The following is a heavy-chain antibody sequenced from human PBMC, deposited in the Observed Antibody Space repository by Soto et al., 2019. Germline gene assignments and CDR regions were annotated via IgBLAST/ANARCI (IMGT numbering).Heavy chain of an antibody. Sequence: GGSLRLSCAASGFTFSSYSMNWVRQAPGKGLEWVSSISSSSSYIYYGDSVKGRFTISRDNAKNSLYLQMNSLRAEDTATYYCARVHYYDSSGFYLWGQGTLVTVS. CDR3: ARVHYYDSSGFYL. J-gene: IGHJ4*02. V-gene: IGHV3-21*01. D-gene: IGHD3-22*01. CDR1: GFTFSSYS. CDR2: ISSSSSYI.